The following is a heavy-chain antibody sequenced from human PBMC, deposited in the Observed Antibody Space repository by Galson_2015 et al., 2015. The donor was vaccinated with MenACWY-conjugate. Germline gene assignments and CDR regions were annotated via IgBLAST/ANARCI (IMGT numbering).Heavy chain of an antibody. D-gene: IGHD5-12*01. J-gene: IGHJ5*02. V-gene: IGHV3-20*04. Sequence: SLRLSCAASGFTFDDYGMSWVRQAPGKGLEWVSGINWNGGSTGYADSVKGRFTISRDNAKNSLYLQMNSLRAEDTALYYCARVGVPTYSGYAGWFDPWGQGTLVTVSS. CDR3: ARVGVPTYSGYAGWFDP. CDR2: INWNGGST. CDR1: GFTFDDYG.